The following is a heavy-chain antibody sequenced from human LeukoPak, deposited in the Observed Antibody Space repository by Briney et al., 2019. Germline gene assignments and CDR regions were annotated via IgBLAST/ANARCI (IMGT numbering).Heavy chain of an antibody. J-gene: IGHJ6*02. CDR2: IYYSGST. V-gene: IGHV4-59*01. CDR1: GGSISSYY. D-gene: IGHD6-19*01. CDR3: AREAAVAGTYGMDV. Sequence: SETLSLTCTVSGGSISSYYWSWIRQPPGKGLEWIGYIYYSGSTNYNPSLKSRVTISVDTSKNQFSLKLSSVTAADTAVYYWAREAAVAGTYGMDVWGQGTTVTVSS.